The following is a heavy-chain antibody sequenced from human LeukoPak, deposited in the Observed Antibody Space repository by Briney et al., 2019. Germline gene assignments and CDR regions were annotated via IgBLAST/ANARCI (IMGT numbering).Heavy chain of an antibody. CDR2: MNPNSGNT. J-gene: IGHJ4*02. Sequence: ASVKVSCKASGYTFTSYDINWVRQATGQGLEWMGWMNPNSGNTGYAQKFQGRVTMTRNTSISTAYMELSSLRSEDTAVYYCARGGARRDGYNYGYWGQGTLVTVSS. V-gene: IGHV1-8*01. D-gene: IGHD5-24*01. CDR3: ARGGARRDGYNYGY. CDR1: GYTFTSYD.